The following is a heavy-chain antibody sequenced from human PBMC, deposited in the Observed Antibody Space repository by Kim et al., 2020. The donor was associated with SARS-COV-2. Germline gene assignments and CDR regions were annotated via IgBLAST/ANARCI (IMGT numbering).Heavy chain of an antibody. Sequence: KRYSPSLKSRLTITKDTSKNQVVLTMTNMDPVDTATYYCAHSGSSGWFDPWGQGTLVTVSS. CDR3: AHSGSSGWFDP. V-gene: IGHV2-5*01. D-gene: IGHD6-6*01. J-gene: IGHJ5*02. CDR2: K.